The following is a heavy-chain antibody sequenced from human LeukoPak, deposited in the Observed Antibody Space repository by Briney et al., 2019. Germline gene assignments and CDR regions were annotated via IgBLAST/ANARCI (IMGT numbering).Heavy chain of an antibody. Sequence: ASVKVSCKASGYTFTGFYLHWVRQAPGQGLEWVGWIIPNSGGTNSAQTFQGRVTMTRDTSISTAYMELSRLRSDDTAIYYCARGIRWLRFTIRTEYFQHWGQGTLVTVSS. CDR3: ARGIRWLRFTIRTEYFQH. J-gene: IGHJ1*01. CDR2: IIPNSGGT. V-gene: IGHV1-2*02. D-gene: IGHD5-12*01. CDR1: GYTFTGFY.